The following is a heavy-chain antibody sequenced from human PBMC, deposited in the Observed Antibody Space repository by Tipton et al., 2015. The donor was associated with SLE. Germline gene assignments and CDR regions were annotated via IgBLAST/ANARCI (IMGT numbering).Heavy chain of an antibody. Sequence: TLSLTCAVYGGSFSGYYWSWIRQPPGKGLEWIGEINHSGGTNYNPSLKSRVTISVDTSKNQFSLKLRSVTAADTAVYYCARDDIAADDMDVWGQGTTVTVSS. CDR3: ARDDIAADDMDV. V-gene: IGHV4-34*01. J-gene: IGHJ6*02. CDR2: INHSGGT. D-gene: IGHD6-6*01. CDR1: GGSFSGYY.